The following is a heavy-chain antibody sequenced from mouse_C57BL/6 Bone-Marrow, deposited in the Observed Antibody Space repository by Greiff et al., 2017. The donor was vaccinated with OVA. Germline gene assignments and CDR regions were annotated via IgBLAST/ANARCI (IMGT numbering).Heavy chain of an antibody. CDR3: ARRLGRVYCDY. D-gene: IGHD3-2*02. V-gene: IGHV1-7*01. J-gene: IGHJ2*01. CDR2: INPSSGYT. CDR1: GYTFTSYW. Sequence: VQLQESGADLAKPGASVKLSCKASGYTFTSYWMHWVKQRPGQGLEWIGYINPSSGYTKYNQKFKDKATLTEDKSSRTAYMQLSSLTYEDAAVYYCARRLGRVYCDYWGQGTTLTVSS.